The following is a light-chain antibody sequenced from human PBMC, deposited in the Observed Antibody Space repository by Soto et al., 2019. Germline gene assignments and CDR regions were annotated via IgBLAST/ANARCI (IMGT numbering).Light chain of an antibody. Sequence: EIVLTQSPGTLSLSPAERATLSCRASQSVRSTSLAWYQQKPGQAPRLIIYGASRRATGIPDRFSGGGSGTDFTLTISRLGPEDFAVYYCQLNGSSPPITFGQGTRVEIK. V-gene: IGKV3-20*01. CDR1: QSVRSTS. J-gene: IGKJ5*01. CDR2: GAS. CDR3: QLNGSSPPIT.